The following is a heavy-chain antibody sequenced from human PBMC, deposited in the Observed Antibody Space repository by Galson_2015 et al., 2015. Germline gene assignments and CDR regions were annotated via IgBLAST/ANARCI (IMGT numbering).Heavy chain of an antibody. V-gene: IGHV1-69*13. CDR2: IIPIFGKA. CDR1: GGTFSSYA. J-gene: IGHJ3*02. CDR3: ARVDYYDSSGYEGAFDI. D-gene: IGHD3-22*01. Sequence: SVKVSCKASGGTFSSYAISWVRQAPGQGLEWMGGIIPIFGKANYAQKFQGRVTITADESTSTAYMELSSLRSEDTAVYYCARVDYYDSSGYEGAFDIWGQGTMVTVSS.